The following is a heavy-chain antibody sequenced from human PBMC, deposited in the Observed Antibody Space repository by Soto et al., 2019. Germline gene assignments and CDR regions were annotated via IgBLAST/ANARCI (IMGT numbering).Heavy chain of an antibody. CDR1: GGTFSSYA. D-gene: IGHD5-18*01. J-gene: IGHJ4*02. CDR3: ARDEKYTAVVKSGYFDD. V-gene: IGHV1-69*12. Sequence: QVQLVQSGAEVKKPGSSVKVSCKASGGTFSSYAISWVRQAPGQGLEWMGGIIPIFGTANYAQKFKGRVTIPADESTSTADLGLTSLRSEDTPVYYCARDEKYTAVVKSGYFDDWGQGTLLTVSS. CDR2: IIPIFGTA.